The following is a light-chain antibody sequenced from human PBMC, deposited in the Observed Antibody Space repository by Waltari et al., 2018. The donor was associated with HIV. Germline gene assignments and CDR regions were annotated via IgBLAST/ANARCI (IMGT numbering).Light chain of an antibody. CDR1: QSIGSS. CDR2: YAS. CDR3: QQSNGFPIT. Sequence: EIVLTQSPDFQSVTPKEKVTITCRASQSIGSSLHWYQQKPDQSPKLLIKYASQSISGVPSRFSGSGSGTDFTLNTLEPEDAAAYYCQQSNGFPITFGQGTRLEIK. J-gene: IGKJ5*01. V-gene: IGKV6D-21*02.